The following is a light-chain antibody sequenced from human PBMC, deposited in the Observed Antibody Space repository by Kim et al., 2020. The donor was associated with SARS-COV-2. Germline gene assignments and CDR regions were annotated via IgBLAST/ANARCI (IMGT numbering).Light chain of an antibody. CDR2: QDS. CDR1: KLGDKY. CDR3: QAWDSSTEV. J-gene: IGLJ1*01. Sequence: VSAGQTASITCSGDKLGDKYACWYQQKPGQSPVLVIYQDSKRPSGIPERFSGSNAGNTATLTISGTQAMDEADYYCQAWDSSTEVFGTGTKVTVL. V-gene: IGLV3-1*01.